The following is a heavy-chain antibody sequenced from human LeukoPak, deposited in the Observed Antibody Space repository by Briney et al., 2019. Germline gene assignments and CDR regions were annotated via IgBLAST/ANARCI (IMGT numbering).Heavy chain of an antibody. CDR3: ARGRCSSISCYLFDY. Sequence: ASVKVSCKAAGYTLTGYYMHWLRQAPGQGPEWMGWINPNSGGTSYGQKIQGRVTMTRDTPNSTAYMELSKLRSDDTAVYYCARGRCSSISCYLFDYWGQGTLVAVSS. D-gene: IGHD2-2*01. CDR1: GYTLTGYY. J-gene: IGHJ4*02. V-gene: IGHV1-2*02. CDR2: INPNSGGT.